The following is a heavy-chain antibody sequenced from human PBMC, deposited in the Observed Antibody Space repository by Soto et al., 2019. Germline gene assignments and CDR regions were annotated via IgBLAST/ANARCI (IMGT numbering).Heavy chain of an antibody. CDR3: ARGGAMGVDY. Sequence: EVQLVESGGGLVQPGGSLRLSCTASGFTFNNKWMHWVRQAPGKGLVWVSRIDGYSTTTNYADSVKGRVTISRDNATNTVFLHVNSLTDEATAVYYCARGGAMGVDYWGQGTLVTVSS. V-gene: IGHV3-74*01. CDR1: GFTFNNKW. J-gene: IGHJ4*02. D-gene: IGHD1-26*01. CDR2: IDGYSTTT.